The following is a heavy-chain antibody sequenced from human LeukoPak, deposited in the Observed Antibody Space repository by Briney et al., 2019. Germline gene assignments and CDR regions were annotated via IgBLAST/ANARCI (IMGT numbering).Heavy chain of an antibody. Sequence: PGGSLRLSCAASGFTFSSCGMHWVRQAPGKGLEWVAFIRYDGSNKYYADSVKGRFTISRDNSKNTLYLQMNSLRAEDTAVYYCARALGRWLQIRPGYFDYWGQGTLVTVSS. D-gene: IGHD5-24*01. CDR2: IRYDGSNK. V-gene: IGHV3-30*02. J-gene: IGHJ4*02. CDR3: ARALGRWLQIRPGYFDY. CDR1: GFTFSSCG.